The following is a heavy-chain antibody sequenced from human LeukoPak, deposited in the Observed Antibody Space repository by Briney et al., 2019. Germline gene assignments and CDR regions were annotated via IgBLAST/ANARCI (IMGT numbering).Heavy chain of an antibody. J-gene: IGHJ4*02. Sequence: GASVKVSCKASGYTFTSYDINWVRQATGQGLEWMGWMNPNSGNTGYAQKFQGRVTMTRNTSISTAYMELSSLRSEDTAVYYRARGRGKNQSKYRKLRRYYFDYWGQGTLVTVSS. D-gene: IGHD2/OR15-2a*01. CDR3: ARGRGKNQSKYRKLRRYYFDY. V-gene: IGHV1-8*01. CDR2: MNPNSGNT. CDR1: GYTFTSYD.